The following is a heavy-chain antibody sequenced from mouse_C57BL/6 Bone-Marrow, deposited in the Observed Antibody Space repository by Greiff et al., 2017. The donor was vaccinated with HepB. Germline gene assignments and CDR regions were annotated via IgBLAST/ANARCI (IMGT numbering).Heavy chain of an antibody. CDR3: ARDRGYGSSYPYAMDY. CDR1: GYSITSGYY. V-gene: IGHV3-6*01. J-gene: IGHJ4*01. CDR2: ISYDGSN. Sequence: EVHLVESGPGLVKPSQSLSLTCSVTGYSITSGYYWNWIRQFPGNKLEWMGYISYDGSNNYNPSLKNRISITRDTSKNQFFLKLNSVTTEDTATYYCARDRGYGSSYPYAMDYWGQGTSVTVSS. D-gene: IGHD1-1*01.